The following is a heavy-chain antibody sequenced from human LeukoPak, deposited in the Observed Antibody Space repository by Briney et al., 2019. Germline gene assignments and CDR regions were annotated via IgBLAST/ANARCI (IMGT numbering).Heavy chain of an antibody. V-gene: IGHV3-23*01. D-gene: IGHD5-18*01. CDR1: GFTFSTYA. J-gene: IGHJ4*02. Sequence: GGSLRLSCAASGFTFSTYAMSWVRQAPGRGLEWVSSISGSGGTTYYADSVKGRFTLARDNSKNTLYLQMNSLRADDTAVYSCARDRSGEYSYGSFDYWGQGTLVTFSS. CDR3: ARDRSGEYSYGSFDY. CDR2: ISGSGGTT.